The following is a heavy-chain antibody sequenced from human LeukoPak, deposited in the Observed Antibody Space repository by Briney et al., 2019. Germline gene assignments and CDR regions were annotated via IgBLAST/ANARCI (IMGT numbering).Heavy chain of an antibody. Sequence: GGSLRLSCAASGFTFSSYSMNWFRQAPGKGLEGVSYISSSSSTIYYADSVKGRFTISRDNAKNSLYLQMNSLRAEDTAVYYCATYSSLNRREFQYWGQGTLLTVSS. V-gene: IGHV3-48*04. J-gene: IGHJ1*01. CDR2: ISSSSSTI. D-gene: IGHD3-22*01. CDR3: ATYSSLNRREFQY. CDR1: GFTFSSYS.